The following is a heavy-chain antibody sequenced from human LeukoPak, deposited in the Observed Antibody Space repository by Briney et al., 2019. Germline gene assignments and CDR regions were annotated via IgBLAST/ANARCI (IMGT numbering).Heavy chain of an antibody. CDR3: ARQLDFWSGYYTGMGY. V-gene: IGHV5-51*01. J-gene: IGHJ4*01. CDR1: GYSFTSYW. CDR2: IYPGDSDT. D-gene: IGHD3-3*01. Sequence: GESLKISCKGSGYSFTSYWIGWVRQMPGKGLEWMGIIYPGDSDTRYSPSFQGQVTISADKSISTAYLQWSSLKASDTAMYYCARQLDFWSGYYTGMGYWGPGTLVTVSS.